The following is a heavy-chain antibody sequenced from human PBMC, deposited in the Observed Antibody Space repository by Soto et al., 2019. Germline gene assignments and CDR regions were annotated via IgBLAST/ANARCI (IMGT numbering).Heavy chain of an antibody. V-gene: IGHV3-30*18. CDR1: GFHFSSYG. Sequence: GGSMRLSCAASGFHFSSYGMHWVRKDTGKGLEWVAVISYDGSNKYYADSVKGRFTISRDNSKNTLYLQMNSLRAEDTAVYYCAKDRNFGYSSSSANFDYWGQGTLVTVSS. CDR3: AKDRNFGYSSSSANFDY. J-gene: IGHJ4*02. D-gene: IGHD6-6*01. CDR2: ISYDGSNK.